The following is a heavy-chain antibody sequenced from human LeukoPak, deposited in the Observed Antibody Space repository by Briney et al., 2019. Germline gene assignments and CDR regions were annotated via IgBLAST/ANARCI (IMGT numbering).Heavy chain of an antibody. D-gene: IGHD3-10*01. Sequence: GGSLRLSCVASGFSLSNFQMYWVRQAPGKGLEWVSIIPLDGSTEFYADSVKGRFTISRDTASNTMHLEMNNLRTEDTAVYYCMRDYMGWFDPWGQGTLVTVSS. CDR3: MRDYMGWFDP. J-gene: IGHJ5*02. CDR2: IPLDGSTE. CDR1: GFSLSNFQ. V-gene: IGHV3-30-3*01.